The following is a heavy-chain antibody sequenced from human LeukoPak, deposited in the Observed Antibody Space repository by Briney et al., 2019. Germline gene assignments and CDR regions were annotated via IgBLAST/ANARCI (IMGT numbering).Heavy chain of an antibody. J-gene: IGHJ4*02. CDR3: AKQLGYCSDGSCYFPY. D-gene: IGHD2-15*01. Sequence: GGSLRLSCAASGFTFSSSAMSWVRQAPGKGLEWVSAISNNGGYTYYADSVQGRFTISRDNSKSTLCLQMNSLRAEDTAVYYCAKQLGYCSDGSCYFPYWGQGPLVTVSS. CDR2: ISNNGGYT. V-gene: IGHV3-23*01. CDR1: GFTFSSSA.